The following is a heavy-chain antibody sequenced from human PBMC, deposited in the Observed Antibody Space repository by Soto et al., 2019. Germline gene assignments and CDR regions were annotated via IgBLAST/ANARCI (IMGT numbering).Heavy chain of an antibody. J-gene: IGHJ2*01. CDR1: GYTFTGYA. CDR3: ARGPLRYFDL. CDR2: INAGNGNT. Sequence: GASVQVSCKAPGYTFTGYAMHWVRQAPGQRLEWMGWINAGNGNTKYSQKFQGRVTITRDTSASTAYMELSSLRSEDTAVYYCARGPLRYFDLWGRGTLVTVSS. V-gene: IGHV1-3*01.